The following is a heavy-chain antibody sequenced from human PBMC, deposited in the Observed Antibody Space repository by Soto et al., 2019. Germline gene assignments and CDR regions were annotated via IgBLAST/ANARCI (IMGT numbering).Heavy chain of an antibody. V-gene: IGHV4-31*03. Sequence: QVQLQESGPGLVKPSQTLSLTCTVSGGSISSGGYYWSWIRQHPGKGLEWIGYIYYSGSTYYNPSLKSRVTISVDTSKNQFSLKLSSVTAADTAVYYCARSPWVGITGNRNWFDPWGQGTLVTVSS. J-gene: IGHJ5*02. D-gene: IGHD1-20*01. CDR2: IYYSGST. CDR1: GGSISSGGYY. CDR3: ARSPWVGITGNRNWFDP.